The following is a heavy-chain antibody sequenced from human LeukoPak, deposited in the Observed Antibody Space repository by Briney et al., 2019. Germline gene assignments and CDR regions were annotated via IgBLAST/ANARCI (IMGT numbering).Heavy chain of an antibody. CDR1: GGSFSGYY. CDR2: INHSGST. Sequence: SETLSLTXAVYGGSFSGYYWSWIRQPPGKGLEWIGEINHSGSTNYNPSLKSRVTISVDTSKNQFSLKLSSVTAADTAVYYCARDRKDYYMDVWGKGTTVTVSS. V-gene: IGHV4-34*01. CDR3: ARDRKDYYMDV. J-gene: IGHJ6*03.